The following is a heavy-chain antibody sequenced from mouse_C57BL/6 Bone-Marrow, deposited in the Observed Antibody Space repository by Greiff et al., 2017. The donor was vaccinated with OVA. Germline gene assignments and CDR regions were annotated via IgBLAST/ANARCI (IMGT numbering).Heavy chain of an antibody. CDR3: ARDGVTTVVASPWYFDV. CDR1: GFTFSSYA. V-gene: IGHV5-4*01. D-gene: IGHD1-1*01. J-gene: IGHJ1*03. CDR2: ISDGGSYT. Sequence: EVKLVESGGGLVKPGGSLKLSCAASGFTFSSYAMSWVRQTPEKRLEWVATISDGGSYTSYPDNVKGRFTISRDNAKNNLYLQMSHLKSEDTAMYYCARDGVTTVVASPWYFDVWGTGTTVTVSS.